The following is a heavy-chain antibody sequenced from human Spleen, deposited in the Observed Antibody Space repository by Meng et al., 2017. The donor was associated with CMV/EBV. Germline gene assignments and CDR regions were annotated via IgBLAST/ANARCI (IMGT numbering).Heavy chain of an antibody. CDR2: IRYDGSNK. D-gene: IGHD2-2*01. V-gene: IGHV3-30*02. J-gene: IGHJ4*02. CDR1: GFTVSSNY. CDR3: ESSSTNY. Sequence: GGSLRLSCAASGFTVSSNYMNWVRQAPGKGLEWVAFIRYDGSNKYYADSVKGRFTISRDNSKNTLYLQMNSLRAEDTAVYYCESSSTNYWGQGTLVTVSS.